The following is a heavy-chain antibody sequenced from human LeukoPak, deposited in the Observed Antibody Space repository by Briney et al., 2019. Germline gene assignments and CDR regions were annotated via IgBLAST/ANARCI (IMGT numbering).Heavy chain of an antibody. CDR2: IWYDGSNK. Sequence: GGSLRLSCAASGFTFSSYGMHWVRQAPGKGLEWVAVIWYDGSNKYYADSVKGRFTISRDNSKNTLYLQMNSLRAEDTAVYYCAKDGSEVVPAAIWGSDYWGQGTLVTVSS. J-gene: IGHJ4*02. CDR3: AKDGSEVVPAAIWGSDY. D-gene: IGHD2-2*02. CDR1: GFTFSSYG. V-gene: IGHV3-33*06.